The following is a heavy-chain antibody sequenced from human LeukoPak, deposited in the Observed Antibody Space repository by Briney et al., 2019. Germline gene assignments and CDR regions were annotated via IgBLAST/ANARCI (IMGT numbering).Heavy chain of an antibody. CDR1: GYTFTGYY. D-gene: IGHD3-16*02. CDR3: ARGARDYRFPY. CDR2: MNPNSGNT. J-gene: IGHJ4*02. V-gene: IGHV1-8*02. Sequence: ASVKVSCKASGYTFTGYYMHWVRQAPGQGLEWMGWMNPNSGNTGYAQKFQGRVTMTRNTSISTAYMELSSLRSEDTAVYYCARGARDYRFPYWGQGTLVTVSS.